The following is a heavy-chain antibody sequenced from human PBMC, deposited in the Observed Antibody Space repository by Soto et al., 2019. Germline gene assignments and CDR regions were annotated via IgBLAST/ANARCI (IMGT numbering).Heavy chain of an antibody. D-gene: IGHD3-3*01. CDR2: FYSSGST. J-gene: IGHJ3*02. V-gene: IGHV4-61*01. CDR3: ARTNEVWSGTLRHDAFYI. Sequence: QVQLQESGPGLVKPSETLSLTCAVSGGSVSSGSYYWSWIRQPPGKGLEWIGSFYSSGSTSYNPSLESRVTISGDTSKNQSSLKLSSVTAAETAVYYCARTNEVWSGTLRHDAFYIWGQGTTVTVSS. CDR1: GGSVSSGSYY.